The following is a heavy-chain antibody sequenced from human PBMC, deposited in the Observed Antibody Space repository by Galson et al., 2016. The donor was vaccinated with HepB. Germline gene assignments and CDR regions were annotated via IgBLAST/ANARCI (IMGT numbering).Heavy chain of an antibody. CDR3: ARGACSSSSCYYFDY. CDR1: GFTFSSYN. D-gene: IGHD2-15*01. CDR2: IWHDGSNK. Sequence: RSLRLSCATSGFTFSSYNIHWVRHVPGKGLEWVPAIWHDGSNKYYGDSVMGRFSISRDNSKNTLELQMNGLRAEDSALYSCARGACSSSSCYYFDYWGQGALVTVSS. J-gene: IGHJ4*02. V-gene: IGHV3-33*03.